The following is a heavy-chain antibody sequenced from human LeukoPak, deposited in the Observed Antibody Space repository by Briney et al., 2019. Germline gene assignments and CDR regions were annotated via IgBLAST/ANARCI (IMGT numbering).Heavy chain of an antibody. CDR2: IYYSGST. V-gene: IGHV4-59*01. CDR3: ARDLNDYGGLNWFDP. J-gene: IGHJ5*02. D-gene: IGHD4-23*01. CDR1: GGSISSYY. Sequence: SETPSLTCTVSGGSISSYYWNWIRQPPGKGLEWIGYIYYSGSTNYNPSLKSRVTISVDTSKNQFSLKLSSVTAADTAVYYCARDLNDYGGLNWFDPWGQGTLVTVSS.